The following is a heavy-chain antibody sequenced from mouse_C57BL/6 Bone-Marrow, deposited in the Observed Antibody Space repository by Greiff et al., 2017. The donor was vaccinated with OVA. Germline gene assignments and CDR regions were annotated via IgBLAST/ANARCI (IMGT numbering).Heavy chain of an antibody. V-gene: IGHV1-55*01. CDR3: AITTVVEPYLVDY. J-gene: IGHJ2*01. Sequence: QVQLQQPGAELVKPGASVKMSCKASGYTFTSYWITWVKQRPGQGLEWIGDIYPGSGSTNYNEKFKSKATLTVDTSSSTAYMQLSSLTSEDSAVYYWAITTVVEPYLVDYWGQGTTLTVSS. CDR1: GYTFTSYW. D-gene: IGHD1-1*01. CDR2: IYPGSGST.